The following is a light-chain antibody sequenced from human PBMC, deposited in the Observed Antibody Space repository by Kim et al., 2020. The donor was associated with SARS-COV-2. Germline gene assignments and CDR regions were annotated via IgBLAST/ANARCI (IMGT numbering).Light chain of an antibody. CDR3: TSHAGNNYV. CDR1: SSDFSYNY. Sequence: SPGQSVTISCSGASSDFSYNYVSWYQQHPGKAPKLIIYEVTKRPSGVPDRFSGSKSGNTASLTVSGLQAEDEADYYCTSHAGNNYVFGTGTKVSVL. V-gene: IGLV2-8*01. CDR2: EVT. J-gene: IGLJ1*01.